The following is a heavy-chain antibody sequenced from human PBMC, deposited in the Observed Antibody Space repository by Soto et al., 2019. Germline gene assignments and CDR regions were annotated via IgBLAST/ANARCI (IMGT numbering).Heavy chain of an antibody. Sequence: SVRVSCQPSGGTFSSYAISWGRHTPGQGLEWMGGIIPIFGTANYAQKFQGRVTITADESTSTAYMELSSLRYEDRAVYYCARQLKTYYFDYWGQGTLVTVSS. CDR1: GGTFSSYA. CDR3: ARQLKTYYFDY. CDR2: IIPIFGTA. J-gene: IGHJ4*02. V-gene: IGHV1-69*13.